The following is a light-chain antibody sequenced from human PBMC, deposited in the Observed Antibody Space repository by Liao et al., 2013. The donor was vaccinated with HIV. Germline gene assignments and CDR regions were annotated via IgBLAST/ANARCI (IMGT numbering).Light chain of an antibody. CDR3: QAWDKNTAV. Sequence: SYELTQSPSVSVAAGKTATVTCGGDNIGANSVHWYQQRPGQAPVLVIYYDTDRPSGIPERFSGSNSGNTATLTISGAQAMDEADYYCQAWDKNTAVFGGGTKLTVL. CDR2: YDT. V-gene: IGLV3-21*01. CDR1: NIGANS. J-gene: IGLJ3*02.